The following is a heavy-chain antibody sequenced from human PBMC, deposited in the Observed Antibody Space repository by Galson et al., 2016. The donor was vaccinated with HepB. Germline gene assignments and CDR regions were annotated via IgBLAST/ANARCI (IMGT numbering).Heavy chain of an antibody. CDR3: ARGYSGYGFDS. D-gene: IGHD5-12*01. Sequence: SETLSLTCTVSNASVTTYYWSWIRQPAGKGLEWIGRIYTTGITHYNASLKSRVTISLDTSKNQFSLKLSSVTAADTAVYYCARGYSGYGFDSWGQGTLVTVSS. V-gene: IGHV4-4*07. CDR2: IYTTGIT. CDR1: NASVTTYY. J-gene: IGHJ4*02.